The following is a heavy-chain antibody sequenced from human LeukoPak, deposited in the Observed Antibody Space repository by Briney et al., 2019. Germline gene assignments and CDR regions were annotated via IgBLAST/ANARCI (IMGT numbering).Heavy chain of an antibody. CDR3: ARDWRYAFDI. CDR1: GGSISSGGYY. Sequence: SETLSLTCTVSGGSISSGGYYWSWIRQHPGKGLERIGYIYYSGSTYYNPPLKSRVTISVDTSKNQFSLKLSSVTAADTAVYYCARDWRYAFDIWGQGTMVTVSS. J-gene: IGHJ3*02. CDR2: IYYSGST. V-gene: IGHV4-31*03.